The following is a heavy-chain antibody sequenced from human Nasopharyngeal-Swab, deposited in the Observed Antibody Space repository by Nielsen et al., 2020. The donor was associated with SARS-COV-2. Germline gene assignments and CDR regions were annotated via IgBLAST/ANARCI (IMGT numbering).Heavy chain of an antibody. V-gene: IGHV3-23*01. Sequence: GESLKISCAASGFTFTSYAMSWVRQAPGKGLEWVSVISGDAANTYYADSVKGRFTISRDNSKNTLYLQMNSLRAEDTAVYYCAKGDYYYEGVGMDVWGQGTTVTVSS. J-gene: IGHJ6*02. CDR3: AKGDYYYEGVGMDV. D-gene: IGHD3-22*01. CDR2: ISGDAANT. CDR1: GFTFTSYA.